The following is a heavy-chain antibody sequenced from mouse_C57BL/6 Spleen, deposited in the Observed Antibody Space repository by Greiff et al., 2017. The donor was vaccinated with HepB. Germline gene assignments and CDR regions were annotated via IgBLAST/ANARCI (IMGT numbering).Heavy chain of an antibody. D-gene: IGHD1-1*01. CDR3: ARSHLLNYAMDY. J-gene: IGHJ4*01. V-gene: IGHV1-26*01. CDR1: GYTFTDYY. Sequence: EVQLQQSGPELVKPGASVKISCKASGYTFTDYYMNWVKQSHGKSLEWIGDINPNNGGTSYNQKFKGKATLTVDKSSSTSYMELRSLTSEDSAVYYCARSHLLNYAMDYWGQGTSVTVSS. CDR2: INPNNGGT.